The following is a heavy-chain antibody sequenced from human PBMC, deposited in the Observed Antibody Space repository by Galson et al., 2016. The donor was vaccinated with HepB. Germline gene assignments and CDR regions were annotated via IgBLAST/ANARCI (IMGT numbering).Heavy chain of an antibody. Sequence: SLRLSCAASGFTFGDYAMSWVRQAPGKGLEWISFIRSKAYGGTSEYAASVKGRFTISREDFKSIAYLQMNSLKTEDTAVYYCTRWGIAAAGSDYWGQGTLVTVSS. D-gene: IGHD6-13*01. J-gene: IGHJ4*02. CDR2: IRSKAYGGTS. V-gene: IGHV3-49*04. CDR1: GFTFGDYA. CDR3: TRWGIAAAGSDY.